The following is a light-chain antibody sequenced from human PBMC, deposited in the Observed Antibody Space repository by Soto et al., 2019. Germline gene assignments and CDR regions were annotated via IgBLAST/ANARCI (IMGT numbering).Light chain of an antibody. Sequence: DIQMTQSPSSLSASVGDRVTITCRASQSIRNYLNWYQQKPGKAPKLLIYTAFSLQSGVPSRFSGSGSGTDFTLTISSLQPEDFATYYCQQSYSTPPITFGQGTRLEIK. CDR2: TAF. CDR3: QQSYSTPPIT. J-gene: IGKJ5*01. CDR1: QSIRNY. V-gene: IGKV1-39*01.